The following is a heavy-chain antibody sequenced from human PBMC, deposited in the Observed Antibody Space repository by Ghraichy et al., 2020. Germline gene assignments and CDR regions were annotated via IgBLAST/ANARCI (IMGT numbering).Heavy chain of an antibody. CDR2: INHSGST. CDR1: GGSFSGYY. J-gene: IGHJ6*03. CDR3: AREAVLRFLEWLSPKYYYYYYYMDV. Sequence: SETLYLTCAVYGGSFSGYYWSWIRQPPGKGLEWIGEINHSGSTNYNPSLKSRVTISVDTSKNQFSLKLSSVTAADTAVYYCAREAVLRFLEWLSPKYYYYYYYMDVWGKGTTVTVSS. V-gene: IGHV4-34*01. D-gene: IGHD3-3*01.